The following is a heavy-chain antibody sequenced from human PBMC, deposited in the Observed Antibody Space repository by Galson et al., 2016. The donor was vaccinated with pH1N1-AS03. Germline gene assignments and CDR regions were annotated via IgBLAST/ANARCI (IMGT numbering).Heavy chain of an antibody. D-gene: IGHD3-22*01. Sequence: SLRLSCAASGFTFNTYTKHWVRQAPGKGLEWVAVISYDGSYKYSADSVKGRFTISRDNSKNTLYLQMNSLRAEDTALYYCARDLGDYYDSSGNFDYWGQGTLVTVSS. CDR3: ARDLGDYYDSSGNFDY. CDR1: GFTFNTYT. J-gene: IGHJ4*02. CDR2: ISYDGSYK. V-gene: IGHV3-30*04.